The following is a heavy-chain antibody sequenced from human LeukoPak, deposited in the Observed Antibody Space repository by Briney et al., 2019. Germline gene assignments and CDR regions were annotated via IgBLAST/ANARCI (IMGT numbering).Heavy chain of an antibody. J-gene: IGHJ4*02. CDR3: VKDKGSVLGDY. CDR2: IWYDGSNK. D-gene: IGHD4/OR15-4a*01. V-gene: IGHV3-33*06. Sequence: PGRSLRLSCAASGFTFSSYGMHWVRRAPGKGLEWVAVIWYDGSNKYYADSVKGRFTISRDNSKNTLYLQMNSLRDDDTAVNYCVKDKGSVLGDYWGQGTLVTVSS. CDR1: GFTFSSYG.